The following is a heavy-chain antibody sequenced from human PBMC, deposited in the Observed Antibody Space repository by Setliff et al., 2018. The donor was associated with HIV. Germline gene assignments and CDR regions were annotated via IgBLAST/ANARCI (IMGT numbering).Heavy chain of an antibody. V-gene: IGHV4-61*02. CDR2: VSPSGST. CDR3: ARSNSGSGTGRGYYYHMDV. D-gene: IGHD3-9*01. J-gene: IGHJ6*03. Sequence: SETLSLTCIVSGGSLDSGHYYWSWIRQSAGKGLEWIGRVSPSGSTNYSPSLKSRVTISMDTSKQFSLKVRSLVAADTAVYYCARSNSGSGTGRGYYYHMDVWGKGTAVTVSS. CDR1: GGSLDSGHYY.